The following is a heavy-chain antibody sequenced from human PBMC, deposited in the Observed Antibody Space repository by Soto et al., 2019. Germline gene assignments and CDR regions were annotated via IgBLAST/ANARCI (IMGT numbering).Heavy chain of an antibody. CDR2: ISGSGHRS. CDR1: GFTFRSYS. J-gene: IGHJ4*02. Sequence: EMQLLESGGGLVQPGGSLSLSCTVSGFTFRSYSMTWVRQAPGRGLEWVSAISGSGHRSYYADSVKGRVTISRDNSRDTLYLQMNSLRAEDTALYYCAKDHGYSYDSHYFDSWGQGTPVTVSS. CDR3: AKDHGYSYDSHYFDS. V-gene: IGHV3-23*01. D-gene: IGHD5-18*01.